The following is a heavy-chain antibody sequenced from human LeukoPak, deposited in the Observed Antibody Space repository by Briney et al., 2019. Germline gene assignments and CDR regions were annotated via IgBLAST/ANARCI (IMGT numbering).Heavy chain of an antibody. CDR3: AKDFPRDWNAPYYMDV. V-gene: IGHV3-30*02. J-gene: IGHJ6*03. Sequence: QSGGSLRLSCAASGFTFDDYAMHWVRQAPGKGLEWVAFIRYDGSNKYYADSVKGRFTISRDNSKNTLYLQMNSLRAEDTAVYYCAKDFPRDWNAPYYMDVWGKGTTVTISS. D-gene: IGHD1-1*01. CDR1: GFTFDDYA. CDR2: IRYDGSNK.